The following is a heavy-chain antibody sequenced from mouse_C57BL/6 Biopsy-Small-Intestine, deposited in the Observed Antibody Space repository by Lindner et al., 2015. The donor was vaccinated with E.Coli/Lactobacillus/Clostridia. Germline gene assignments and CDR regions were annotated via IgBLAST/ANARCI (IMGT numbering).Heavy chain of an antibody. V-gene: IGHV1-81*01. CDR1: GGTFSSYA. Sequence: VKVSCKASGGTFSSYAISWVRQAPGQGLEWMGGIIPIFGTANYAQKFQGRVTITADESTSTAYMELSSLRSEDTAVYYCAREFYDSSAYYAFDIWGQGTMVTVSS. CDR2: IIPIFGTA. J-gene: IGHJ3*01. CDR3: AREFYDSSAYYAFDI. D-gene: IGHD2-3*01.